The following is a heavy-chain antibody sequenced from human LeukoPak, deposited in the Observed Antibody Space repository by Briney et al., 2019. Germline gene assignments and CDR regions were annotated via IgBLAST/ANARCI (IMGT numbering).Heavy chain of an antibody. CDR1: GFTFSTYN. CDR3: ATSGNYYLKY. D-gene: IGHD1-26*01. V-gene: IGHV3-48*02. Sequence: GGTLRLSCAASGFTFSTYNMNWVRQAPGKGLEWVSHITSSSTNIYYADSVKGRFTISRDNAKNALSLQMNSLRDEDTAVYYCATSGNYYLKYWGQGTLVTVSS. CDR2: ITSSSTNI. J-gene: IGHJ4*02.